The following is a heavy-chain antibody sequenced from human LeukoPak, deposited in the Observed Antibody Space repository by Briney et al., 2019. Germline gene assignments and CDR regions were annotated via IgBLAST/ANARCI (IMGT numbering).Heavy chain of an antibody. CDR3: ARDFWSVFGKEAAFDI. J-gene: IGHJ3*02. V-gene: IGHV3-21*01. CDR1: GFTFSSYA. CDR2: ISSSGTYI. Sequence: GGSLRLSCAVSGFTFSSYAMSWVRQAPGKGLEWVSSISSSGTYIFYADSVKGRFTISRDNAKNSLYLQMNSLRAEDTAVYYCARDFWSVFGKEAAFDIWGQGTMVTVSS. D-gene: IGHD3-16*01.